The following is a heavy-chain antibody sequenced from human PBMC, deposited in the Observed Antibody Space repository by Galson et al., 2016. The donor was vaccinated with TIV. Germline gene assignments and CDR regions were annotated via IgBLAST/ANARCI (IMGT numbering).Heavy chain of an antibody. CDR1: GFTFNSHA. CDR2: ISYDGNKK. CDR3: ARDQGDYHWIPEGY. D-gene: IGHD1-20*01. V-gene: IGHV3-30*04. J-gene: IGHJ4*02. Sequence: SLRLSCAASGFTFNSHAMHWVRQAPGKGLEWVALISYDGNKKYYTESVKGRFTISRDDSKNTLYLQMSSLRPEDTALYYCARDQGDYHWIPEGYWGQGTLVTVSS.